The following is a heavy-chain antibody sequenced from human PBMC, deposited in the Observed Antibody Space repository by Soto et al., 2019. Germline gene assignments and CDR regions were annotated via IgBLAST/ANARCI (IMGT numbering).Heavy chain of an antibody. CDR1: VASITGTSY. CDR3: ARGMTPPGAPAWYYFDS. Sequence: PSETLSLTCTVSVASITGTSYWSWIRQPAGKGLEWIGRFSLSGTTNYNPSLRSRVTMSADVSKNQFSLRLTSVTAADTALYYCARGMTPPGAPAWYYFDSWGQGTLVTVSS. J-gene: IGHJ4*02. CDR2: FSLSGTT. V-gene: IGHV4-4*07. D-gene: IGHD2-8*02.